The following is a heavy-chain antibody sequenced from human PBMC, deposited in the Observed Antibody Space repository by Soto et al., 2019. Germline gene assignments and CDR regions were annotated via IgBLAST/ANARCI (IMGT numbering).Heavy chain of an antibody. Sequence: QVQLVQSGAEVKKPGASVKVSCKTSGYTFNEYYIHWMRQVPGQGPEWMGWINPNSGGTKFAKKFXGXXXRXXDTSISPAYMELSRLRSDDPAVYYCARRLGGGGDYFYGMDVWGQGTAVTVSS. V-gene: IGHV1-2*02. CDR2: INPNSGGT. J-gene: IGHJ6*02. CDR3: ARRLGGGGDYFYGMDV. CDR1: GYTFNEYY. D-gene: IGHD3-10*01.